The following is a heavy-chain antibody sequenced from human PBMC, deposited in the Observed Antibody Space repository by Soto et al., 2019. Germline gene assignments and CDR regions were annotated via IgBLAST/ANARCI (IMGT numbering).Heavy chain of an antibody. Sequence: QVKLVQSGAEVKKPGASVKVSCKASGYTFTSYYMHWVRQAPGQGLEWMGIINLSGGSTSYAQKFQGRVNMTRDTSTSTVYMELSSLRSEDTAVYYCARSTSQWFDPWGQGTLVTVSS. D-gene: IGHD6-6*01. CDR1: GYTFTSYY. V-gene: IGHV1-46*03. CDR3: ARSTSQWFDP. J-gene: IGHJ5*02. CDR2: INLSGGST.